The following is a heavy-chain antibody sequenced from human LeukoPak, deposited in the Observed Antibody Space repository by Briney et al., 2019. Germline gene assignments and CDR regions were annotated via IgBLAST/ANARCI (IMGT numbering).Heavy chain of an antibody. Sequence: GSLRLSCAASGFTFTSYSLTWVRRAPGQGLEWVSYIGASGKYIHHADSVKGRFSISRDNSKNTLYLQLNSLRAEDTAVYYCASGRGYWGQGTLVTVSS. CDR1: GFTFTSYS. CDR2: IGASGKYI. V-gene: IGHV3-21*05. J-gene: IGHJ4*02. D-gene: IGHD3-10*01. CDR3: ASGRGY.